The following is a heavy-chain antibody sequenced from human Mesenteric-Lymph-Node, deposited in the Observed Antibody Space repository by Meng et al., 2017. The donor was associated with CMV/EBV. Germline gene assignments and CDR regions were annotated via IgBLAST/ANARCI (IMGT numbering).Heavy chain of an antibody. V-gene: IGHV4-4*02. CDR3: ASTATLGYCSSTSCYSFDY. D-gene: IGHD2-2*01. CDR2: IYHSGST. CDR1: ISSTNW. J-gene: IGHJ4*02. Sequence: ISSTNWWSWVRQPPGKGLEWIGQIYHSGSTNYNPSLKSRVTISVDKSKNQFSLKLSSVTAADTAVYYCASTATLGYCSSTSCYSFDYWGQGTLVTVSS.